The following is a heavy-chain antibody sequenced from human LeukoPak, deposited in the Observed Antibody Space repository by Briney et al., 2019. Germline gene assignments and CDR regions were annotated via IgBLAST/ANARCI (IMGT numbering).Heavy chain of an antibody. CDR1: GYTFIGYY. V-gene: IGHV1-2*06. J-gene: IGHJ4*02. Sequence: ASVKVSCKASGYTFIGYYLHWVRQAPGQGLEWMGRINPNIGDTNYAQSFQGRVTMTRDTSISTAYMELSRLTSDDTAIYYCARDHPDCSGDSCYSWGQGTLLTVSS. CDR3: ARDHPDCSGDSCYS. CDR2: INPNIGDT. D-gene: IGHD2-15*01.